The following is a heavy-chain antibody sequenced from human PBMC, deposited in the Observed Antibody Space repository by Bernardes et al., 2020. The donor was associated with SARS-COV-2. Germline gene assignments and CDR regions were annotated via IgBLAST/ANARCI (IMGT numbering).Heavy chain of an antibody. V-gene: IGHV4-39*01. CDR2: IYYSGST. CDR3: ARIIYNLHLYYFDS. CDR1: GGSISSSSYY. Sequence: SETLSLTCTVSGGSISSSSYYWGWIRQPPGKGLEWIGSIYYSGSTYYNPSLKSRVTISVDTSKNQFSLKLSSVTAADTAVYYCARIIYNLHLYYFDSWGQGTLVTVSS. D-gene: IGHD1-1*01. J-gene: IGHJ4*02.